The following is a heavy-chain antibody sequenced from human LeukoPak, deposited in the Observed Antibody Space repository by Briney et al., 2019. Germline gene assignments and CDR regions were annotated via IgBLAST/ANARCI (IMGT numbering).Heavy chain of an antibody. CDR3: AREKRWFGELYGMDV. CDR2: IYHSGST. V-gene: IGHV4-38-2*02. Sequence: SETLSLTCTVSGYSISSGYYWGWIRQPPGKGLEWIGSIYHSGSTYYNPSLKSRVTISVDTSKNQFSLKLSSVTAADTAVYYCAREKRWFGELYGMDVWGQGTTVTVSS. D-gene: IGHD3-10*01. J-gene: IGHJ6*02. CDR1: GYSISSGYY.